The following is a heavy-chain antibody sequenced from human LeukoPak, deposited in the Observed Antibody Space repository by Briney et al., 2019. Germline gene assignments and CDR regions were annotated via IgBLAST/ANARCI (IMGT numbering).Heavy chain of an antibody. V-gene: IGHV3-66*02. D-gene: IGHD6-19*01. CDR1: GFTVNNNY. Sequence: GGSLRLSCAASGFTVNNNYMSWVRQAPGKGLEWVSVIYSDGSTYYADSVKGRFTISGDNSKNTLYLQMNSLKAEDTAVYYCARGASLYSSGWYYAYWGQGTPVTVSS. J-gene: IGHJ4*02. CDR2: IYSDGST. CDR3: ARGASLYSSGWYYAY.